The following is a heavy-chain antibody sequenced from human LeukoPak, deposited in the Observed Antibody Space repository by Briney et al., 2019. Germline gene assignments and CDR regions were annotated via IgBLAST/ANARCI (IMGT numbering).Heavy chain of an antibody. Sequence: PGGSLRLPCAASGFTFSSYAMSWVRQAPGRGLEWVSAISGSGGSTYYADSVKGRFTISRDNSKNTLYLQMNSLRAEDTAVYYCAKDSWLIQLWLEYWGQGTLVTVSS. CDR3: AKDSWLIQLWLEY. J-gene: IGHJ4*02. CDR2: ISGSGGST. CDR1: GFTFSSYA. V-gene: IGHV3-23*01. D-gene: IGHD5-18*01.